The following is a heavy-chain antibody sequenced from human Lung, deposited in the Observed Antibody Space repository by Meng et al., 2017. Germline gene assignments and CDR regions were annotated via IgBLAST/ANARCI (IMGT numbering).Heavy chain of an antibody. D-gene: IGHD4-11*01. J-gene: IGHJ4*02. Sequence: VQLPAWGEGLFKPSETLSLTCVVSGGSFSDYYWSWIRQPPGKGLEWIGEINHSGSTNYNPSLESRATISVDTSQNNLSLKLSSVTAADSAVYYCARGPTTMAHDFDYWGQGTLVTVSS. CDR3: ARGPTTMAHDFDY. CDR2: INHSGST. V-gene: IGHV4-34*01. CDR1: GGSFSDYY.